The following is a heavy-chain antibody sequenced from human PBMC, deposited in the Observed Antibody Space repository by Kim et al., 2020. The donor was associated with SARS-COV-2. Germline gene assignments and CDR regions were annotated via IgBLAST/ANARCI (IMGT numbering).Heavy chain of an antibody. CDR1: GFTFSSYW. Sequence: GGSLRLSCAASGFTFSSYWMSWVRQIPGKGLEWVAHIKQDGSAKFYVDSVKGRFIISRDNAKNTLYLQMNSLRAEDTAVYYCARAGVRYFDLWGRGTLVTVSS. CDR2: IKQDGSAK. CDR3: ARAGVRYFDL. J-gene: IGHJ2*01. D-gene: IGHD3-3*01. V-gene: IGHV3-7*03.